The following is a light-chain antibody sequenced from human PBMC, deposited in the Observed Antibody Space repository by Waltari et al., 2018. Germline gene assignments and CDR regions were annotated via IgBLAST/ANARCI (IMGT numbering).Light chain of an antibody. CDR1: SSDAGHYTL. V-gene: IGLV2-23*02. CDR3: CSYASGSTFV. Sequence: QSALTQPASVSGSPGQSITISCAGTSSDAGHYTLVSWYQQHAGEAPKLMIYEVTKRPSGVFNRFSGSKSGNTASLTISGLQAEDEADYYCCSYASGSTFVFGGGTKLTVL. CDR2: EVT. J-gene: IGLJ2*01.